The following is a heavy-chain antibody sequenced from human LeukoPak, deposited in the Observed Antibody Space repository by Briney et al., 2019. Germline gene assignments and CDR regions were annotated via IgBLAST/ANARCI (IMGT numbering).Heavy chain of an antibody. V-gene: IGHV3-64D*06. D-gene: IGHD6-19*01. CDR2: ISSNGGST. CDR1: GFTFSSYA. CDR3: VKAYSSGWYSSGVFDI. Sequence: GGSLRLSCSASGFTFSSYAMHWVRQAPGNGLEYVSAISSNGGSTYYADSVKGRFTISRDNSKNTLYLQMSSLRAEDTAVYYCVKAYSSGWYSSGVFDIWGQGTMVTVSS. J-gene: IGHJ3*02.